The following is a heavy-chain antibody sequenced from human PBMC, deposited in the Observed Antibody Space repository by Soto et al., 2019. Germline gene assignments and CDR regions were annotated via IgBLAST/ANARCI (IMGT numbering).Heavy chain of an antibody. D-gene: IGHD3-10*01. J-gene: IGHJ5*02. Sequence: SETLSLTCAVSGGSISSGGYSWSWIRQPPGKGLEWIGYIYHSGSTYYNPSLKSRVTISVDRSKNQFSLKLSSVTAADTAVYYCARDELHYYGSGYDWLDPWGQGTLVTVYS. CDR1: GGSISSGGYS. CDR3: ARDELHYYGSGYDWLDP. V-gene: IGHV4-30-2*01. CDR2: IYHSGST.